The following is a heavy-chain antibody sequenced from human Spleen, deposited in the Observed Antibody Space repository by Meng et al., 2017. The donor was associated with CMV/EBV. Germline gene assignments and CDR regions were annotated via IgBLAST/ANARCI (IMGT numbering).Heavy chain of an antibody. CDR2: IDDSGRST. V-gene: IGHV3-23*03. D-gene: IGHD6-19*01. J-gene: IGHJ4*02. CDR1: GFTFSSYA. Sequence: ELQLLGLGGGLVQPGGALRRACCTAGFTFSSYAMSWVRQAPGKGLEWVSRIDDSGRSTSYVDSVKGRFSISRDDAKNTLYLQINNLRVEDTAVYYCARGLEESLGWEMGYWGQGTLVTVSS. CDR3: ARGLEESLGWEMGY.